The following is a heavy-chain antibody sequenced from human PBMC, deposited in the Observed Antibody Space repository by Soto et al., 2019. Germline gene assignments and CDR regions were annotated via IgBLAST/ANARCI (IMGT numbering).Heavy chain of an antibody. D-gene: IGHD5-12*01. CDR2: ISRLDNP. CDR1: GGSMSYGGFA. CDR3: ARGAGYDPFDY. V-gene: IGHV4-30-2*06. J-gene: IGHJ4*02. Sequence: TLSLTCTVTGGSMSYGGFALSWIRQSPGKGLEWIGYISRLDNPYFHPSFKSRVTMSIDRSRNQFYLNLSSMTAADRAVYYCARGAGYDPFDYWGQGVLVTVSS.